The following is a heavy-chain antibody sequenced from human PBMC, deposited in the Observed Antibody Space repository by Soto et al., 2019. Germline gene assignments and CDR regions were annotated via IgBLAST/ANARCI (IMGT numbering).Heavy chain of an antibody. V-gene: IGHV3-30*18. CDR3: GKQDG. Sequence: QVQLVESGGGVVQPGRSLRLSCAASGFTFNSYGMHWVRQEPGKGLEWVAAISYDGSNKYYADSVKGRFPISRDNSKNKLYLPMNSIRAEDTGVYYCGKQDGWGHGTLDTVSS. CDR1: GFTFNSYG. CDR2: ISYDGSNK. J-gene: IGHJ4*01.